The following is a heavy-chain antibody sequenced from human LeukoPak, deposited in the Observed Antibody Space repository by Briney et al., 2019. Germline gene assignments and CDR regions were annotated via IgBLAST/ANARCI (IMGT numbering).Heavy chain of an antibody. CDR1: GFTFSSYA. CDR2: ISGSGGST. CDR3: AKTITAMVKCYYGMDV. Sequence: GGSLRLSCAASGFTFSSYAMSWVRQAPGKGLEWVSAISGSGGSTYYADSVKGRFTISRGNSKNTLYLQMNSLRAEDTAVYYCAKTITAMVKCYYGMDVWGKGTTVTVSS. D-gene: IGHD5-18*01. V-gene: IGHV3-23*01. J-gene: IGHJ6*04.